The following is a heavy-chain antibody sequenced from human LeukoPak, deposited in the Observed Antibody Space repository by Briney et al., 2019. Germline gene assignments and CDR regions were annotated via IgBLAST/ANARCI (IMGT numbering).Heavy chain of an antibody. Sequence: TGGSLRLSCAASGFTFSSYGMNWVRQAPGKGLEWVSYISSSGSTIYYADSVKGRFTISRDNAKNSLYLQMNSLRAEDTAVYYCARVGIAAAATFDYWGQGTLVTVSS. CDR1: GFTFSSYG. CDR3: ARVGIAAAATFDY. J-gene: IGHJ4*02. D-gene: IGHD6-13*01. V-gene: IGHV3-48*03. CDR2: ISSSGSTI.